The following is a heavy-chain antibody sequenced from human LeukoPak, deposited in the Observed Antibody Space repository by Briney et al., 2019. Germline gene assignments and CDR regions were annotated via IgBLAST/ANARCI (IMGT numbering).Heavy chain of an antibody. J-gene: IGHJ4*02. CDR2: IRYDGSNK. Sequence: GGSLRLSCAASGFTFSSYGMYWVRQAPGKGLEWVAFIRYDGSNKYYADSVKGRFTISRDKSKNTLYLQMNSLRAEDTAVYYCAKDPTAGFWSGYYFDYWGQGTLVTVSS. V-gene: IGHV3-30*02. D-gene: IGHD3-3*01. CDR3: AKDPTAGFWSGYYFDY. CDR1: GFTFSSYG.